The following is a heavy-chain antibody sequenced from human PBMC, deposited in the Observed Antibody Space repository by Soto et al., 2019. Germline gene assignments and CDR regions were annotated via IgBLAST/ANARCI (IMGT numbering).Heavy chain of an antibody. CDR1: GGSISSHY. J-gene: IGHJ4*02. CDR3: ATRDYSNSSLGSFDH. D-gene: IGHD4-4*01. CDR2: IHYSGST. Sequence: SETLSLTCVVSGGSISSHYWSWIRQPPGSGLEWIGFIHYSGSTQYSPSLKSRVTMSVDTSKNQFSLNLSSVTAADTAFYFCATRDYSNSSLGSFDHLGPGILVTVSS. V-gene: IGHV4-59*11.